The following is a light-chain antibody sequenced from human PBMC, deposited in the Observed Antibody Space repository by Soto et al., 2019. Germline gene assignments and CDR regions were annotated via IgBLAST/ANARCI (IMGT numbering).Light chain of an antibody. Sequence: DIQVTQSPSSLSASVGDRVTITCRASQGISNWLAWYQQKPNEAPKPLIYVASKLHNGVPSRFSGSGSGTYFTLTISSLRPEDFATYYCLQYSTYPVTFGGGTKVEI. J-gene: IGKJ4*01. CDR3: LQYSTYPVT. CDR2: VAS. CDR1: QGISNW. V-gene: IGKV1D-16*01.